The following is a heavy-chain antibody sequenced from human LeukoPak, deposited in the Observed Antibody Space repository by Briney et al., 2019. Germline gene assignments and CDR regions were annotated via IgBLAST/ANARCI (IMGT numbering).Heavy chain of an antibody. CDR3: AKVRSRYYYDSSGYFDFDY. Sequence: PGGSLRLSCAASGFTFTSYWLGWVRQSPGKGLEWVSVISGSGGSTYYADSVKGRFTISRDNSKNTLYLQMNSLRAEETAVYYCAKVRSRYYYDSSGYFDFDYWGQGTLVTVSS. D-gene: IGHD3-22*01. CDR1: GFTFTSYW. CDR2: ISGSGGST. V-gene: IGHV3-23*01. J-gene: IGHJ4*02.